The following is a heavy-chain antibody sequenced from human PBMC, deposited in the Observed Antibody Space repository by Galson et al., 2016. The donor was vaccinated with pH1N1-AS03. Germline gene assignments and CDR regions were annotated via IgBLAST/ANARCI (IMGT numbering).Heavy chain of an antibody. CDR2: INADNTDT. J-gene: IGHJ4*02. CDR3: ARTNYYHSSGDY. V-gene: IGHV1-3*01. CDR1: GYTFTNYA. Sequence: SVKVSCKASGYTFTNYAMHWVRQAPGQRLEWMGWINADNTDTKYSQKFQDRVTITRDTFATTAYMELSSLRSEDTAVYYCARTNYYHSSGDYWGQGTLVTVSS. D-gene: IGHD3-22*01.